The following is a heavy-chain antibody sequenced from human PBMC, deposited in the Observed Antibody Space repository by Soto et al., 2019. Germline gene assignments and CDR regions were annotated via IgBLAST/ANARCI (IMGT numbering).Heavy chain of an antibody. V-gene: IGHV3-48*02. CDR3: ARWIQLWVGRGFDY. D-gene: IGHD5-18*01. Sequence: EVQLVESGGGLVQPGGSLRLSCAASGFTLSAYSMNWVRQAPGKGLEWVSYISSNGNAQYYVDSVKGRFTISRDNAKNSLFLHMNSLRDEDTAVYYCARWIQLWVGRGFDYWGQGTLVTVSS. CDR1: GFTLSAYS. CDR2: ISSNGNAQ. J-gene: IGHJ4*02.